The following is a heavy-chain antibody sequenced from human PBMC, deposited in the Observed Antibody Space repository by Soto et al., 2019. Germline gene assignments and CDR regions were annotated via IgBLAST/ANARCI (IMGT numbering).Heavy chain of an antibody. CDR1: GGSFSGYY. V-gene: IGHV4-34*01. CDR3: ARVSDKNCIYYYYYGMDV. CDR2: INHSGST. J-gene: IGHJ6*02. Sequence: QVQLQQWGAGLLKPSETLSLTCAVYGGSFSGYYWSWIRQPPGKGLEWIGEINHSGSTNYNPSLKSRVTLSVDTSKNQFSPKLSSVTAADTAVYYCARVSDKNCIYYYYYGMDVWGQGTTVTVSS. D-gene: IGHD1-1*01.